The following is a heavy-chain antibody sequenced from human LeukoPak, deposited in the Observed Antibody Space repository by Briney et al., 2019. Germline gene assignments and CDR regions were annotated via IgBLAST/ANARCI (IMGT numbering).Heavy chain of an antibody. D-gene: IGHD2-2*02. CDR3: ASLHCSSTSCYISWFDP. Sequence: SETLSLTCTVSGGSISSGGYYWSWIRQPPGKGLEWIGEINHSGSTNYNPSLKSRVTISIDTSKNQFSLKLSSVTAADTAVYYCASLHCSSTSCYISWFDPWGQGTLVTVSS. V-gene: IGHV4-39*07. CDR1: GGSISSGGYY. CDR2: INHSGST. J-gene: IGHJ5*02.